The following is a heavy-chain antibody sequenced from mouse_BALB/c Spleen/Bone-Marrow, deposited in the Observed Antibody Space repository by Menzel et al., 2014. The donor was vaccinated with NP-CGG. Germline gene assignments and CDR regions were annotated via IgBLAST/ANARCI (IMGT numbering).Heavy chain of an antibody. CDR2: INPSTGYT. D-gene: IGHD2-4*01. Sequence: QVQLQQSGAELAKPGASVKMSCKASGYTFTSYWMHWVKQRPGQGLEWIGYINPSTGYTEYNQKFKDKATLTADKSSSTAYVQLSSLTSEDSAVYYCARLGDYDAFAYWGQGTLVTVSA. J-gene: IGHJ3*01. CDR3: ARLGDYDAFAY. V-gene: IGHV1-7*01. CDR1: GYTFTSYW.